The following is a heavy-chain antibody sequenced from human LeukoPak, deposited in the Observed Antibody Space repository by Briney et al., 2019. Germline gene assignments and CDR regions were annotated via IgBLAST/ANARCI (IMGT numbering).Heavy chain of an antibody. D-gene: IGHD1-14*01. CDR1: GGSISSSGYY. Sequence: PSETLSLTCTVSGGSISSSGYYWGWIRQPPGKGLEWIGSIYYSGSTYYNPSLKSRVTISVDTSKNQFSLKLSSVTAADTAVYYCARLSAEQSSFDIWGQGTMVTVSS. CDR2: IYYSGST. J-gene: IGHJ3*02. V-gene: IGHV4-39*01. CDR3: ARLSAEQSSFDI.